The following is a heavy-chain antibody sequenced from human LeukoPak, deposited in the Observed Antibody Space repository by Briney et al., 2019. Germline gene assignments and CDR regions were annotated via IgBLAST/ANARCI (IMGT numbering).Heavy chain of an antibody. CDR2: IYYSGST. CDR3: ARPHSYYAGAFDI. V-gene: IGHV4-61*08. CDR1: GGSISSGDYY. Sequence: PSETLSLTCTVSGGSISSGDYYWSWIRQPPGKGLEWIGYIYYSGSTNYNPSLKSRVTISVDTSKNQFSLKLSSVTAADTAVYYCARPHSYYAGAFDIWGQGTMVTVSS. D-gene: IGHD3-10*01. J-gene: IGHJ3*02.